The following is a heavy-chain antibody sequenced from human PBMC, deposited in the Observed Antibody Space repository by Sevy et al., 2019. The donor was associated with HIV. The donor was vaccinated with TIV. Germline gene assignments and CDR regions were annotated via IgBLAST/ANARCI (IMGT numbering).Heavy chain of an antibody. Sequence: GGSLRLSCTASGFTFSNFGIHWVRQAPGKGLEWVTLMWYDGNNKYYADSVKGRFTISRDTSKNTVYLQMNSLRPEDTAVYYCVKGPHPAVTTSYALDVWGQGTTVTVSS. CDR2: MWYDGNNK. CDR1: GFTFSNFG. V-gene: IGHV3-30*02. J-gene: IGHJ6*02. CDR3: VKGPHPAVTTSYALDV. D-gene: IGHD4-17*01.